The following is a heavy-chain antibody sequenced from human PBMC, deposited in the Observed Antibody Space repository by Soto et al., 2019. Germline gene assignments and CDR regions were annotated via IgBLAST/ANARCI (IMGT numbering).Heavy chain of an antibody. Sequence: QVQLVQSGAEVKKPGASVKVSCKASGYTFTNFGISWVRQAPGQGLEWMGWISAYNGNTNYAQNFQGRVTMTTVTSTSTAYRELRSLRSDDPAVYFSARGGITIDYLGQGTLVTVSS. J-gene: IGHJ4*02. CDR3: ARGGITIDY. V-gene: IGHV1-18*01. CDR2: ISAYNGNT. D-gene: IGHD3-16*01. CDR1: GYTFTNFG.